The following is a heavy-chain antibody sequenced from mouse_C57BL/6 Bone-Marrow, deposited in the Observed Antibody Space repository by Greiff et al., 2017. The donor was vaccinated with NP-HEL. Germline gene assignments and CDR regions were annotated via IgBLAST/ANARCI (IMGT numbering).Heavy chain of an antibody. CDR1: GYAFSSSW. CDR3: APAYYSNLYAMDY. CDR2: IYPGDGDT. J-gene: IGHJ4*01. D-gene: IGHD2-5*01. Sequence: QVQLQQSGPELVKPGASVKISCKASGYAFSSSWMNWVKQRPGKGLEWIGRIYPGDGDTNYNGKFKGKATLTADKSSSTAYMQLSSLTSEDSAVYFCAPAYYSNLYAMDYWGQGTSVTVSS. V-gene: IGHV1-82*01.